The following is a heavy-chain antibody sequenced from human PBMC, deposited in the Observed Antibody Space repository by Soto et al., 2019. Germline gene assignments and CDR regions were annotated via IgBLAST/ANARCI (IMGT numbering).Heavy chain of an antibody. CDR3: ARVDQYCSCNSCYDDNYGIAV. CDR1: GGTFSSYA. CDR2: IIPIFGTA. J-gene: IGHJ6*02. Sequence: ASVKVSCKASGGTFSSYAISWVRQAPGQGLEWMGGIIPIFGTANYAQKFQGRVTITADESTSTAYMELSSLRSEDTAVYYCARVDQYCSCNSCYDDNYGIAVWGQGTTVIGSS. D-gene: IGHD2-2*01. V-gene: IGHV1-69*13.